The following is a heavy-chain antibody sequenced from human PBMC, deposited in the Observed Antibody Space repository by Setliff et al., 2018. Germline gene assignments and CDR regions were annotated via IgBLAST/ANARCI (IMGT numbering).Heavy chain of an antibody. CDR1: GFTVSSNY. D-gene: IGHD3-16*01. Sequence: GGSLRLSCAASGFTVSSNYMSWVRQAPGKGLEWVSAISGSGGSTNYADSVKGRFTISRDNAKNSLYLQMNSLRAEDTAVYYCARDGGEYWGQGTLVTVSS. V-gene: IGHV3-23*01. CDR3: ARDGGEY. CDR2: ISGSGGST. J-gene: IGHJ4*02.